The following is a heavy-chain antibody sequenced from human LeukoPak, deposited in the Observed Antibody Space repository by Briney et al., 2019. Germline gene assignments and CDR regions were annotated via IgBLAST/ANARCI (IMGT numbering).Heavy chain of an antibody. D-gene: IGHD6-6*01. CDR3: ARLEDWFDP. V-gene: IGHV4-34*01. Sequence: SETLSLTCAVYGGSFSGYYWSWIRQPPGKGLEWIGEINHSGSTNYNPSLKSRVTISVDTSKNQFSLKLSSVTAADTAVYYCARLEDWFDPWGQGTLATVSS. J-gene: IGHJ5*02. CDR1: GGSFSGYY. CDR2: INHSGST.